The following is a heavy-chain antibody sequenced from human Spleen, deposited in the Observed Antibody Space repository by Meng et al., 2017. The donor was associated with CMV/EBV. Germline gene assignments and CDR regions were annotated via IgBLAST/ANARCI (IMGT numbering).Heavy chain of an antibody. Sequence: SGDSISSGGYCWSWIGQHPGRGMECIGYIYYSGSTYYNPSLKSRVSISVDTSRNQFSLKLSSMTAADTAVYYCAREWLYGGDRYFDYWGQGTLVTVSS. CDR2: IYYSGST. J-gene: IGHJ4*02. CDR3: AREWLYGGDRYFDY. D-gene: IGHD2-21*02. CDR1: GDSISSGGYC. V-gene: IGHV4-31*02.